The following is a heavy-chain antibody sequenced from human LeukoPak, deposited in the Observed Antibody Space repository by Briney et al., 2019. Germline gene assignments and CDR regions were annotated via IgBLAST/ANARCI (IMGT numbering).Heavy chain of an antibody. CDR2: ISSSSSYI. CDR3: ARKMDYYGSGSYNYFDY. CDR1: RFTFSSYS. D-gene: IGHD3-10*01. V-gene: IGHV3-21*01. J-gene: IGHJ4*02. Sequence: PGGSLRLSCAASRFTFSSYSMNWVRQAPGKGLEWVSSISSSSSYIYYADSVKGRFTISRDNAKNSLYLQMNSLRAEDTAVYYCARKMDYYGSGSYNYFDYWGQGTLVTVSS.